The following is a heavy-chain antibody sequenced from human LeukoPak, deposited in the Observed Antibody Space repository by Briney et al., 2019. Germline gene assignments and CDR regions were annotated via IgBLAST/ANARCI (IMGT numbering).Heavy chain of an antibody. J-gene: IGHJ5*02. CDR2: ISNDGSNK. V-gene: IGHV3-30*03. CDR3: ATLNTAYDKAWFDP. Sequence: GGSLRLSCAASRFTFSSYGMHWVRQAPGKGLEWVAFISNDGSNKYYVDSVKGRFTISRGNSKNTLYLQMNSLRAEDTAVYYCATLNTAYDKAWFDPWGQGTLVIVSS. CDR1: RFTFSSYG. D-gene: IGHD5-12*01.